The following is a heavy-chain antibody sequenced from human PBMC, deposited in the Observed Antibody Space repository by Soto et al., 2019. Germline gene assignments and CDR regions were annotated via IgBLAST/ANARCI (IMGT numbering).Heavy chain of an antibody. Sequence: GGSLRLSCAASGFTFSSYGMHWVRQAPGKGLEWVAVIWYDGSNKYYADSVKGRFTISRDNSKNTLYLQMNSLRAEDTAVYYCARDRAAAWYYYYGMDVWGQGTTVTVSS. CDR1: GFTFSSYG. CDR2: IWYDGSNK. J-gene: IGHJ6*02. CDR3: ARDRAAAWYYYYGMDV. V-gene: IGHV3-33*01. D-gene: IGHD6-13*01.